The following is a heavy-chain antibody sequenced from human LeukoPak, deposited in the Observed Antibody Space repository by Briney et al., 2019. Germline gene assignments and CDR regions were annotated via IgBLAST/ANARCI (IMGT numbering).Heavy chain of an antibody. D-gene: IGHD6-13*01. CDR1: GFTFSDYY. Sequence: PGGSLRLSCAASGFTFSDYYMSWIRQAPGKGLEWVSYISSSSSYTNYADSVKGRFTISRDNPKNSLYLQMNSLRAEDTAVYYCARDLVSSSWSFDYWGQGTLVTVSS. CDR2: ISSSSSYT. V-gene: IGHV3-11*05. J-gene: IGHJ4*02. CDR3: ARDLVSSSWSFDY.